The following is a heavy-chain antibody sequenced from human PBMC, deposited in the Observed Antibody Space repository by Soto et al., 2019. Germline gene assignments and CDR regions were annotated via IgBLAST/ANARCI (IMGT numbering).Heavy chain of an antibody. CDR2: ITGSGGGT. V-gene: IGHV3-23*01. Sequence: PGGSLRLSCAASGFTFSNYAMTWVRQAPGKGLEWVSVITGSGGGTYFVDSVKGRFTISRDNSKNTVYLQMNSLRAEDTAVYYCAKRPLTAAGLDYWGHGTLVTVSS. CDR3: AKRPLTAAGLDY. CDR1: GFTFSNYA. D-gene: IGHD6-13*01. J-gene: IGHJ4*01.